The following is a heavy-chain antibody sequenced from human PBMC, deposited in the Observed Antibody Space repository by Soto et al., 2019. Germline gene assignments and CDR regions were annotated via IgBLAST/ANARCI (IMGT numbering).Heavy chain of an antibody. J-gene: IGHJ4*02. V-gene: IGHV3-21*01. CDR3: ARDGDHSKNRNFDY. CDR1: GFTFSGYS. Sequence: EVQLVESGGGLVNPGGSLRLSCAGSGFTFSGYSMHWVRQAPGKGLEWVACISTSSSYIYFADSMKGRFTISRDNAKNSLYLHMNSLRVDDTAVYYCARDGDHSKNRNFDYWGQGTLVTVSS. CDR2: ISTSSSYI. D-gene: IGHD2-21*02.